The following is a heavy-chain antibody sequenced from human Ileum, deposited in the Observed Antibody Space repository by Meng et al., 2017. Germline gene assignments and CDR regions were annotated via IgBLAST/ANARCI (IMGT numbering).Heavy chain of an antibody. Sequence: HGQLQVSGSVLVRPAVTLYLTCTIFGGSVNTGRYYWSWIRQHPEKGLEWIGYMYFSGSTKYNASLKSRVSISVDTSKKQFSLNLTSVTAADTAVYYCARGHYDNYFDSWGQGTLVTVSS. D-gene: IGHD3-22*01. CDR1: GGSVNTGRYY. J-gene: IGHJ4*01. V-gene: IGHV4-61*01. CDR2: MYFSGST. CDR3: ARGHYDNYFDS.